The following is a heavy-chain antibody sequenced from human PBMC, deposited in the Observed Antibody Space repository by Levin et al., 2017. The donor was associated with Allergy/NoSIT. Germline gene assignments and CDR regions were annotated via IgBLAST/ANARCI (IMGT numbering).Heavy chain of an antibody. D-gene: IGHD6-19*01. CDR3: ARGRDGAVRPTDS. CDR1: GGPISSYY. CDR2: VYHTGDT. Sequence: PSETLSLTCTVSGGPISSYYWNWFRQSPEKGLEWIGFVYHTGDTNHNPSLKSRVTISVDKSKSQISLKLTSMTAADTAVYYCARGRDGAVRPTDSWGPGTLVTVSS. J-gene: IGHJ4*02. V-gene: IGHV4-59*08.